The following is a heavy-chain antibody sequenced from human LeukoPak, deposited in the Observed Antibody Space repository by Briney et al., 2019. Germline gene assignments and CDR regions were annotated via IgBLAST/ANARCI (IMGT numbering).Heavy chain of an antibody. CDR3: ARSRGWELLNWFDP. D-gene: IGHD1-26*01. CDR2: INHSGST. J-gene: IGHJ5*02. Sequence: SETLSLTCAVYGGSLSGYYWSWIRQPPGKGLEWIGEINHSGSTNYNPSLKSRVTISVDASKNQFSLKLSSVTAADTAVYYCARSRGWELLNWFDPWGQGTLVTVSS. V-gene: IGHV4-34*01. CDR1: GGSLSGYY.